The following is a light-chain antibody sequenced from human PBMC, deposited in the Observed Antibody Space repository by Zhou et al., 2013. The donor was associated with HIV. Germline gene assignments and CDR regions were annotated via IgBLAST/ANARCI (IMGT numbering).Light chain of an antibody. Sequence: EVVLTQFPGTLSLAPGERATLSCRASQTITNNYFVWYQQKPGQPPRLLIYGASNRAPGIPDRFRGSGSGTDFTLTISRLEPEDFAVYYCQQYGNSLLTFGGGTKLEIK. CDR2: GAS. CDR1: QTITNNY. CDR3: QQYGNSLLT. V-gene: IGKV3-20*01. J-gene: IGKJ4*01.